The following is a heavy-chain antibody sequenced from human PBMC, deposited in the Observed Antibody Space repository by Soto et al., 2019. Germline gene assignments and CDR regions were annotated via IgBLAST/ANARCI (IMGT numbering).Heavy chain of an antibody. CDR3: ARIDVADYYGSGSYYAPEDYHGMDV. CDR1: GYSFTSYW. CDR2: IYPGDSDT. D-gene: IGHD3-10*01. V-gene: IGHV5-51*01. J-gene: IGHJ6*02. Sequence: PGESLKISCKGSGYSFTSYWIGWVRQMPGKGLEWMGIIYPGDSDTRYSPSFQGQVTISADKSISTAYLQWSSLKASDTAMYYCARIDVADYYGSGSYYAPEDYHGMDVWGQGTTVTVSS.